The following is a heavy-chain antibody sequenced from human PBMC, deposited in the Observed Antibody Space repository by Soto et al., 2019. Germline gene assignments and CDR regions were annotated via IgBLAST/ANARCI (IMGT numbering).Heavy chain of an antibody. V-gene: IGHV1-3*01. CDR2: INAGNGNT. CDR1: GYTFTSYS. CDR3: ARDRQXLNWFDP. Sequence: ASVKVSCKASGYTFTSYSMHWVRQAPGQRLEWMGWINAGNGNTKYSQKFQGRVTITRDTSASTAYMELSSLRSEDTAVYYCARDRQXLNWFDPWGQGTLVTVSS. J-gene: IGHJ5*02.